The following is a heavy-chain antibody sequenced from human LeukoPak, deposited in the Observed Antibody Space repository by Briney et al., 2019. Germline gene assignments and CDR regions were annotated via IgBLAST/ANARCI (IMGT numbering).Heavy chain of an antibody. CDR1: GFTFSSYG. D-gene: IGHD5-12*01. V-gene: IGHV3-30*18. Sequence: GRSLRLSCAASGFTFSSYGMHWVRQAPGKGLEWVAVISYDGSNKYYADSVKGRFTISRDNSKNTLYLQMNSLRAEDTAVYYCAKDLDGYDPTPPLFDYWGQGTLATVSS. CDR2: ISYDGSNK. CDR3: AKDLDGYDPTPPLFDY. J-gene: IGHJ4*02.